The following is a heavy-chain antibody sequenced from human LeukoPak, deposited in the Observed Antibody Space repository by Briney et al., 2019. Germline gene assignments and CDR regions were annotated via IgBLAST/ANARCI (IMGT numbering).Heavy chain of an antibody. Sequence: PSQTLSLTCTVSGGSISSGGYYWSWIRQHPGKGLEWIGYIYYSGSTYYNPSLKSRVTISVDMSKSQFSLRLTSVTAADTAVYYCARKNDFDIWGQGTLVTVSS. J-gene: IGHJ3*02. D-gene: IGHD2/OR15-2a*01. CDR3: ARKNDFDI. V-gene: IGHV4-31*03. CDR2: IYYSGST. CDR1: GGSISSGGYY.